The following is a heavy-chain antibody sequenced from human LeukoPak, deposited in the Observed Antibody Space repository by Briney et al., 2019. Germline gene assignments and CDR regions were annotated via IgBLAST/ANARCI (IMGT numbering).Heavy chain of an antibody. Sequence: SETLSLTCAVYGGSFSGYYWSWIRQPPGKGLEWIGEINHSGSTNYNPSLKSRVTISVDTSKNQFSLKLSSVTAADTAVYFCARDVNGYSSTWYEYWGQGTLVTVSS. CDR3: ARDVNGYSSTWYEY. J-gene: IGHJ4*02. CDR2: INHSGST. D-gene: IGHD6-13*01. CDR1: GGSFSGYY. V-gene: IGHV4-34*01.